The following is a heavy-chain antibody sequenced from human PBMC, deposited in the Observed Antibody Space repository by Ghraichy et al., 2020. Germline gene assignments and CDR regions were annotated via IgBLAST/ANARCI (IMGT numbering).Heavy chain of an antibody. CDR2: ISGSGDTK. CDR1: GFTFSSHA. D-gene: IGHD2-15*01. J-gene: IGHJ4*02. CDR3: AKDWNSSGGVSDY. V-gene: IGHV3-23*01. Sequence: GGSLRLSCAASGFTFSSHAMSWVRQAPGKGLEWVSPISGSGDTKYYADSVKGRFTISRDNSKNTLYLQMNSLRAEDTAMYYCAKDWNSSGGVSDYWGQGTLVTVSS.